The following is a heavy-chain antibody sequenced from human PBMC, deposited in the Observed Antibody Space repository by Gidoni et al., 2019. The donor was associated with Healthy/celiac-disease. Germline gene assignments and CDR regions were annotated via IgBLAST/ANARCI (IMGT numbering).Heavy chain of an antibody. Sequence: QVQLQQWGAGLLKPSETLSLTCAVYGGSFSGYYWSWIRQPPGKGLEWIGEINHSGSTNYNPSLKSRVTISVDTSKNQFSLKLSSVTAADTAVYYCARGGAVAGTGTYWYFDLWGRGTLVTVSS. D-gene: IGHD6-19*01. CDR3: ARGGAVAGTGTYWYFDL. J-gene: IGHJ2*01. V-gene: IGHV4-34*01. CDR2: INHSGST. CDR1: GGSFSGYY.